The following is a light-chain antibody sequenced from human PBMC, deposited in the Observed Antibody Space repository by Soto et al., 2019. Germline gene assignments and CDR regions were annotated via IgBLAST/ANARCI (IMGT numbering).Light chain of an antibody. CDR3: SSYTTSNTYV. CDR1: SSDVGSNNR. J-gene: IGLJ1*01. CDR2: DVT. Sequence: QSVLTQPPSVAGSPGQSVAISCTGTSSDVGSNNRVSWYQQPPGTAPKLIIYDVTNRPSGIPDRFSVSKSANTASLTISGLQAEDEADYYCSSYTTSNTYVFGTGTKLTVL. V-gene: IGLV2-18*02.